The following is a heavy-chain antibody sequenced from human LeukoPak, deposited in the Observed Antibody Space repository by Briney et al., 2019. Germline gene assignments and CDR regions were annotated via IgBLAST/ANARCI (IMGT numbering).Heavy chain of an antibody. CDR1: GYSISSGYY. J-gene: IGHJ4*02. D-gene: IGHD6-6*01. CDR3: ARQGGGAARVFDY. CDR2: IYRSGST. V-gene: IGHV4-38-2*01. Sequence: SETLSLTCAVSGYSISSGYYWGWIRPPPGKGLEWIGSIYRSGSTYYNPSLKSRVTISVDTSKNQFSLKLSSVTAADTAVYYCARQGGGAARVFDYWGQGTLVTVSS.